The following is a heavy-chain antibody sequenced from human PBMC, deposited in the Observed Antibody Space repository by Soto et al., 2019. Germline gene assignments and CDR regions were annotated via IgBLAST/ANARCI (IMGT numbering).Heavy chain of an antibody. CDR3: ARHGRGVGARPLDY. CDR2: IFSNDEK. CDR1: GFSLSNARLG. J-gene: IGHJ4*02. D-gene: IGHD1-26*01. Sequence: QVTLKESGPVLVKPTETLTLTCSVSGFSLSNARLGVTWIRQPPGKALDWLAHIFSNDEKSYSTSLKSRLTISQATSKSQVVLTMTNMDPVDTATYYCARHGRGVGARPLDYWGQGTLVTVSS. V-gene: IGHV2-26*01.